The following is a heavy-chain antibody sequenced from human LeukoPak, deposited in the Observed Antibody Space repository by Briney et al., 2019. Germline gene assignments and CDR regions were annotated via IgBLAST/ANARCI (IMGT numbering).Heavy chain of an antibody. Sequence: SETLSLTCTVSGGSIGTSYWSWIRQSPGKGLEWIGYVSYSGNTNYNPSLKSRVTVSVDSSKNQFSLKLSSVTVADTAVYYCARQLYTSMSPSDYWGQGTLVTVSS. CDR3: ARQLYTSMSPSDY. V-gene: IGHV4-59*08. CDR1: GGSIGTSY. J-gene: IGHJ4*02. D-gene: IGHD5-18*01. CDR2: VSYSGNT.